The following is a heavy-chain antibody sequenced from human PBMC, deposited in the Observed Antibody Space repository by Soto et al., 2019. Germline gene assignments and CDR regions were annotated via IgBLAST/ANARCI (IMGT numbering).Heavy chain of an antibody. J-gene: IGHJ5*02. CDR1: GFTVSSKY. CDR3: AREPPPDL. Sequence: PGGSLRLSCAASGFTVSSKYMNWVHQAPGKGLEWVSIIWSAGLTYYADSVRGRFTISRDISKNILFLQMNNLRAEDSAIYYCAREPPPDLWGQGTLVTVSS. V-gene: IGHV3-53*01. CDR2: IWSAGLT.